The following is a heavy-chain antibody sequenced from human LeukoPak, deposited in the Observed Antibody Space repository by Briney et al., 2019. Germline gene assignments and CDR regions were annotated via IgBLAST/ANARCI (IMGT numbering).Heavy chain of an antibody. D-gene: IGHD3-22*01. CDR2: ISDSGGRT. Sequence: GGSLRLPCAVSGITLSNYGMSWVRQAPGKGLEWVAGISDSGGRTNYADSVKGRFTISRDNPKNTLILQMNSLRPEDTAVYFCAKRGVVIRVILVGFHKEAYYFDSWGQGALVTVPS. J-gene: IGHJ4*02. V-gene: IGHV3-23*01. CDR3: AKRGVVIRVILVGFHKEAYYFDS. CDR1: GITLSNYG.